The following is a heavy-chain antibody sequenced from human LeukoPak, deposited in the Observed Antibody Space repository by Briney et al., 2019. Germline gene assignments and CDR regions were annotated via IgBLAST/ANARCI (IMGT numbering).Heavy chain of an antibody. J-gene: IGHJ4*02. CDR1: GFTFSSYA. Sequence: PGGSLRLSCAASGFTFSSYAMSWVRQAPGKGLEWVAVISYDGSNKYYADSVKGRFTISRDNSKNTLYLQMNSLRAEDTAVYYCAKQRKNSGYYGYWGQGTLVTVSS. V-gene: IGHV3-30*18. CDR2: ISYDGSNK. CDR3: AKQRKNSGYYGY. D-gene: IGHD3-22*01.